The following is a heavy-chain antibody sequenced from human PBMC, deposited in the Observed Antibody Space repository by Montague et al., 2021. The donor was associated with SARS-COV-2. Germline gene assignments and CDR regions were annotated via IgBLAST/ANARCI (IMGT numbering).Heavy chain of an antibody. CDR3: ARMTPITGLDY. V-gene: IGHV2-70*11. CDR1: GFSLSASGMC. Sequence: PALVKPTQTLTLTCTFSGFSLSASGMCVSWIRQLPGKALEWLARIDWDXDKYYSTPLKTRLTISKDTSKNQVVLTMTNMDPVDTATYYCARMTPITGLDYWGQGTLVTVSS. D-gene: IGHD1-20*01. J-gene: IGHJ4*02. CDR2: IDWDXDK.